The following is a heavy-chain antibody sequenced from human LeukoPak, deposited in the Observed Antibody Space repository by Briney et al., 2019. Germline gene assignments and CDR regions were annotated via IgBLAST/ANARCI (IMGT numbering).Heavy chain of an antibody. D-gene: IGHD6-13*01. CDR1: GGTFSIYA. V-gene: IGHV1-69*04. J-gene: IGHJ5*02. CDR2: IIPILGIA. CDR3: ARVQQQLVNWFDP. Sequence: SVKVSCKASGGTFSIYAISWVRQAPGQGLEWMGRIIPILGIANYAQKFQGRVTITADKSTSTAYMELSSLRSEDTAVYYCARVQQQLVNWFDPWGQGTLVTVSS.